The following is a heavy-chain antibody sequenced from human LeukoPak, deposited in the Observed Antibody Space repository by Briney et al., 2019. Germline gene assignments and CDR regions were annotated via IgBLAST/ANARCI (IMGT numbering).Heavy chain of an antibody. CDR1: GYTFSTYG. D-gene: IGHD5-18*01. V-gene: IGHV1-18*01. Sequence: GASVKVSCKASGYTFSTYGISWVRQAPGQGLEWMGWISVYNGHTNYGQKFQGRVTMTTDTMTTDTSTNTAYMGLRSLRSDDTAVYYCARGGYSYGFRMRALDYWGQGTLVTVSS. CDR2: ISVYNGHT. CDR3: ARGGYSYGFRMRALDY. J-gene: IGHJ4*02.